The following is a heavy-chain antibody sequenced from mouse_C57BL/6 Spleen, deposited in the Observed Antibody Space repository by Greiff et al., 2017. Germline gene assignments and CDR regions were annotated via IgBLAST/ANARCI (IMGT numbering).Heavy chain of an antibody. V-gene: IGHV1-50*01. CDR1: GYTFTSYW. CDR2: IDPSDSYT. Sequence: QVQLQQPGAELVKPGASVKLSCKASGYTFTSYWMQWVKQRPGQGLEWIGEIDPSDSYTNYNQKFKGKATLTVDTSSSTAYMQLSSLTSEDSAVYYCAKRGRKAMDYWGQGTSVTVSS. D-gene: IGHD4-1*01. J-gene: IGHJ4*01. CDR3: AKRGRKAMDY.